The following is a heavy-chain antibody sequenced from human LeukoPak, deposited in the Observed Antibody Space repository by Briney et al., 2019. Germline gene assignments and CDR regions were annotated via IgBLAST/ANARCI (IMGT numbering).Heavy chain of an antibody. V-gene: IGHV3-23*01. Sequence: GGSLRLSCAASGFTFSSYAMSWVRQAPGKGLEWVSAISGSGGSTYYADSVKGRFTISRDNSKNTLYLQMNSLRAEDTAVYYCAKDYDSSGYYPEYFQHWGQGTLVTVFS. CDR1: GFTFSSYA. CDR3: AKDYDSSGYYPEYFQH. CDR2: ISGSGGST. D-gene: IGHD3-22*01. J-gene: IGHJ1*01.